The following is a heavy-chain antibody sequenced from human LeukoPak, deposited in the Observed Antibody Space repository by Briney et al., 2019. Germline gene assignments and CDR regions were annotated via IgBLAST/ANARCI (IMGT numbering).Heavy chain of an antibody. CDR3: AKDIASSYYYYYMDV. CDR1: GFTLDDYA. D-gene: IGHD6-6*01. J-gene: IGHJ6*03. Sequence: GRSLRLSCAASGFTLDDYAMHWVRQAPGKGLEWVSGISWNSGSIGYADSVKGRFTISRDNAKNSLYLQMNSLRAEDMALYYCAKDIASSYYYYYMDVWGKGTTVTVSS. CDR2: ISWNSGSI. V-gene: IGHV3-9*03.